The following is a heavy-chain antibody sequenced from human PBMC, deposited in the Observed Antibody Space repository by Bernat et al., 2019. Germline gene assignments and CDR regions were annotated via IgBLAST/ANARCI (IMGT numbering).Heavy chain of an antibody. V-gene: IGHV3-30*02. CDR1: GFTFSNDG. D-gene: IGHD5-18*01. Sequence: QVQLVESGGGVVQPGGSLRLSCATSGFTFSNDGMHWVRQAPGKGLEWVAFIRYDGSNKNHADSEKGRFTISRNNSRDTLLLQMNRLRVEDTAVYFCAKDRGRGYAYGVGGDDYWGQGTLVTVSS. J-gene: IGHJ4*02. CDR2: IRYDGSNK. CDR3: AKDRGRGYAYGVGGDDY.